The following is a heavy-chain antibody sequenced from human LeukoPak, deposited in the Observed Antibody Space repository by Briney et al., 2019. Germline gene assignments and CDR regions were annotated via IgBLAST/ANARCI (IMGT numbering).Heavy chain of an antibody. CDR2: YTGST. V-gene: IGHV4-59*08. CDR3: ARQSLLFPNWFDP. D-gene: IGHD2-21*01. J-gene: IGHJ5*02. CDR1: GGSISSYY. Sequence: PSETLSLTCTVSGGSISSYYWSWIRQPPGKGLEWIGYYTGSTYYNPSLKSRLTISVDRSKNQVSLNLSSVTAADTAVYYCARQSLLFPNWFDPWGQGTLVTVSS.